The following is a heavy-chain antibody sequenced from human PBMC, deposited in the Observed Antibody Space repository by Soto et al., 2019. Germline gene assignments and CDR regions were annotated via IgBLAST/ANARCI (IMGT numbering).Heavy chain of an antibody. J-gene: IGHJ6*02. CDR3: AAVPDGMDV. CDR2: INHSGST. CDR1: GGSFSGYY. V-gene: IGHV4-34*01. Sequence: QVQLQQWGAGLLKPSETLSLTCAVCGGSFSGYYWSWIRQPPGKGLEWIGEINHSGSTNYNPSLKSRVAISVDTCKNQFSLKLSSGTGADTAVDYCAAVPDGMDVWGPGNTVTVPS.